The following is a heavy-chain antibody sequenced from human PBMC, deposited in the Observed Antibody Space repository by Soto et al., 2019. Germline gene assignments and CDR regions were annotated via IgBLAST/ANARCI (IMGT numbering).Heavy chain of an antibody. CDR3: ARDEAYYYGSGSYSYYYYMDV. J-gene: IGHJ6*03. CDR1: GFTFSDYY. D-gene: IGHD3-10*01. V-gene: IGHV3-11*01. CDR2: ISSSGSTI. Sequence: GGSLRLSCAASGFTFSDYYMSWIRQAPGKGLEWVSYISSSGSTIYYADSVKGRFTISRDNAKNSLYLQMNSLRAEDTAVYYCARDEAYYYGSGSYSYYYYMDVWGKGTTVTVSS.